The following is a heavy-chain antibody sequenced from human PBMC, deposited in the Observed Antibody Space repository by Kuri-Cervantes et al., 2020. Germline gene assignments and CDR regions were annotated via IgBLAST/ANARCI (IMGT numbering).Heavy chain of an antibody. V-gene: IGHV3-69-1*01. CDR1: EFTFDDYA. J-gene: IGHJ6*03. Sequence: GESLKISCAASEFTFDDYAMHWVRQAPGKGLEWVSSISSSSYIYYADSVKGRFTISRDNAKNSLYLQMNSLRAEDTAVYYCARDTYGSGSYGVYYYYYMDVWGKGTTVTVSS. D-gene: IGHD3-10*01. CDR2: ISSSSYI. CDR3: ARDTYGSGSYGVYYYYYMDV.